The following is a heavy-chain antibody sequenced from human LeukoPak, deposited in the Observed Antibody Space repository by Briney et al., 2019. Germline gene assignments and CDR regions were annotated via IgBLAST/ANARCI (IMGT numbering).Heavy chain of an antibody. D-gene: IGHD2-15*01. CDR3: ARVYESSLYYYYYMDV. J-gene: IGHJ6*03. V-gene: IGHV3-21*01. CDR1: GFTFSYYS. CDR2: ISSSSDYI. Sequence: GGSLRLSCAASGFTFSYYSMNWVRQAPGKGLEWVSSISSSSDYIYYADSLKGRLTISRDNAKNSLYLQMNSLRAEDTAVYYCARVYESSLYYYYYMDVWGKGTTVTVSS.